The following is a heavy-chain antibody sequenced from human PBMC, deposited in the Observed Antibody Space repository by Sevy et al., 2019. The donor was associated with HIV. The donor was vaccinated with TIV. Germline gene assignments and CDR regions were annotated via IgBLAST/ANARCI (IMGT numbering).Heavy chain of an antibody. CDR1: GFTFSSYA. V-gene: IGHV3-30*09. D-gene: IGHD2-21*02. CDR3: ARFGVSYWTDDCYRRFDY. Sequence: GGSLRLSCAASGFTFSSYALLWVRQAPGKGLEWVSLISYDGSKKYYSDSIKGRFAISRDESKTTLFLQMNSLRSEDTSIYYCARFGVSYWTDDCYRRFDYWGRGTLVTVSS. CDR2: ISYDGSKK. J-gene: IGHJ4*02.